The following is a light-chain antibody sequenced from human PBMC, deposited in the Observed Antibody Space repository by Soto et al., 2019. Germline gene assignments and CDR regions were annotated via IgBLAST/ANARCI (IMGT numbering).Light chain of an antibody. Sequence: DIQMTQSPSSLSASVGDRVTITCRASQGISNYLNWYQQKPGKAPKLLIYDASNLETGVPSRFSGSGSGTDFTFTISSLQPEDIATYYCQQYDNLPPYTFGQGTRLEIK. CDR3: QQYDNLPPYT. J-gene: IGKJ5*01. CDR1: QGISNY. CDR2: DAS. V-gene: IGKV1-33*01.